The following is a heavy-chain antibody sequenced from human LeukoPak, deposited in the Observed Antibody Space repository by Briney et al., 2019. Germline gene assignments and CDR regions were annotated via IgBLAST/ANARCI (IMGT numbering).Heavy chain of an antibody. Sequence: PAGSLRLSCAASGFTFSNYWMHWVRQAPGKGLVWVSRVNGDGSATNYADSVKGRFTISRDNAKNSLSLQMNSVRPEDTAVYYCARADRTSWFDYWGQGTLVTVCS. D-gene: IGHD2-2*01. CDR2: VNGDGSAT. CDR1: GFTFSNYW. V-gene: IGHV3-74*01. CDR3: ARADRTSWFDY. J-gene: IGHJ4*02.